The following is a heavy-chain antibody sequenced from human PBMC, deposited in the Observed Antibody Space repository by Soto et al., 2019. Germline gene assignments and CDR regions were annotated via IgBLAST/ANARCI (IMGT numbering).Heavy chain of an antibody. V-gene: IGHV3-23*01. J-gene: IGHJ6*02. Sequence: GGSLRLSCAASGFTFSSYAMSWVRQAPGKGLEWVSAISGSGGSTYYADSVKGRFTISRDNSKNTLYLQMNSLRAEDTAVYYCAKDLELSDFWSATPRSRMDVWGQGTTVTVSS. CDR1: GFTFSSYA. D-gene: IGHD3-3*01. CDR3: AKDLELSDFWSATPRSRMDV. CDR2: ISGSGGST.